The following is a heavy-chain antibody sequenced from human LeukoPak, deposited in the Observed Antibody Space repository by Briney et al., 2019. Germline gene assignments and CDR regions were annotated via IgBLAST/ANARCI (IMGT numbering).Heavy chain of an antibody. V-gene: IGHV1-69*13. CDR2: IIPIFGTA. CDR1: GGTFSSYA. J-gene: IGHJ4*02. D-gene: IGHD2-2*02. CDR3: ASGCTSCYNRGDY. Sequence: SVKVSCKASGGTFSSYAISWVRQAPGQGLEWMGGIIPIFGTANYAQKFQGRVTITADESTSTAYMELSSLRSEDTAVYYCASGCTSCYNRGDYWGQGTLVTVSS.